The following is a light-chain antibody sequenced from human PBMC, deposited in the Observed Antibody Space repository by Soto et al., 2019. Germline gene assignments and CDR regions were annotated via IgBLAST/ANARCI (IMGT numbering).Light chain of an antibody. CDR1: SNDVGGYNY. CDR2: DVS. Sequence: QSALTQPASVSGSPGQSITISCTGTSNDVGGYNYVSWYQQHQGKAPKLIIYDVSNRPSWVSNRFSGSKSVTTASLTISGLQAEDEADYYCCSYTCSRTYVVFGGGTKLTVL. J-gene: IGLJ2*01. CDR3: CSYTCSRTYVV. V-gene: IGLV2-14*01.